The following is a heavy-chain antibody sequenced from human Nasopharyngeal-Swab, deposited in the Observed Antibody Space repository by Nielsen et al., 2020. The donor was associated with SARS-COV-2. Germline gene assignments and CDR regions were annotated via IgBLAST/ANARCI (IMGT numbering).Heavy chain of an antibody. D-gene: IGHD6-19*01. Sequence: SETLSLTCALYGGSISGYYWSWIRQPPGKGLEWIGEISHYGSTNYNPSLKSRVTISVDTSRNQFSLKLSSVTAADTAVYYCARGRGSGWYHYYFDYWGQGTLVTVSS. V-gene: IGHV4-34*01. CDR3: ARGRGSGWYHYYFDY. CDR1: GGSISGYY. J-gene: IGHJ4*02. CDR2: ISHYGST.